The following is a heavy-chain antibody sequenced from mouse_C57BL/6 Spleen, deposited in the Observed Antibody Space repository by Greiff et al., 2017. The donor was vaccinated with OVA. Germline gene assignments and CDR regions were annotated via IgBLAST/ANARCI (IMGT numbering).Heavy chain of an antibody. CDR1: GYAFSSYW. V-gene: IGHV1-80*01. CDR3: ARVYYYGSSYEGFAY. Sequence: VQLQQSGAELVKPGASVKISCKASGYAFSSYWMNWVKQRPGKGLEWIGQIYPGDGDTNYNGKFKGKATLTAAKSSSTAYMQLSSLTSEDSAVYFCARVYYYGSSYEGFAYWGQGTLVTVSA. J-gene: IGHJ3*01. D-gene: IGHD1-1*01. CDR2: IYPGDGDT.